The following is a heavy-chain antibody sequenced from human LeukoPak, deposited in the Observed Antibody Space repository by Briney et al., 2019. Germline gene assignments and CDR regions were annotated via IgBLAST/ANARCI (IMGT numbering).Heavy chain of an antibody. CDR3: AKKYSTGLDP. Sequence: GGSLRLSCEASGFTFSSYAMSWVRQAPGKGLEWVSDISGSGSNTYYADSVKGRFTISRDNSKNTLYLQMNSLRVEDTAVYYCAKKYSTGLDPWGQGTLVTVSS. V-gene: IGHV3-23*01. CDR1: GFTFSSYA. D-gene: IGHD1-26*01. J-gene: IGHJ5*02. CDR2: ISGSGSNT.